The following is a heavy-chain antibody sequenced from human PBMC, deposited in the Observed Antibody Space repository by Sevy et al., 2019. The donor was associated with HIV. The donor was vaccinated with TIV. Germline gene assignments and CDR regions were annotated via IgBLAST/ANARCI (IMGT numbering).Heavy chain of an antibody. CDR2: IFSAGTT. CDR1: GIYDSFKS. J-gene: IGHJ4*02. CDR3: ARARFGSSGWPPYFDF. V-gene: IGHV3-66*01. Sequence: GGSLRLSCTVSGIYDSFKSITWVRQAPGKGLELVSIIFSAGTTYYADSVKGRFTISRDNSKDTVSLQMNNLRVEDTAVYYCARARFGSSGWPPYFDFWGQGTLVTVSS. D-gene: IGHD6-19*01.